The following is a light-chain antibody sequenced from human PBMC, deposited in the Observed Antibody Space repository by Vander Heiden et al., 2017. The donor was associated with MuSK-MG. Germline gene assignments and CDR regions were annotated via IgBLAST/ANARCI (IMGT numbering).Light chain of an antibody. CDR3: QQYNTGPQEYT. Sequence: EIVMTQSPATLSVSPGERATVSCGASQSVFRNLAWYQQKPGQAPRLLIYDASIRASGVPARFSGRASGTEFNLTISSLQSEDFAVNFCQQYNTGPQEYTFGQGTKLEIK. V-gene: IGKV3-15*01. J-gene: IGKJ2*01. CDR1: QSVFRN. CDR2: DAS.